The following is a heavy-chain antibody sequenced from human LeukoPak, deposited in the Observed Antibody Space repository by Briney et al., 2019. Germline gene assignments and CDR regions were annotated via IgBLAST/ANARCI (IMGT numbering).Heavy chain of an antibody. D-gene: IGHD2-15*01. CDR1: GGSISITSYY. J-gene: IGHJ6*03. Sequence: SETLSLTCTVSGGSISITSYYWGWIRQPPGKGLEWIGSMYSSGSTYYNPSLKSRVTISVDTSKNQFSLKLSSVSAADSAVYYCARVPKDHIVWVPYEYYYMDVWGKGTTVTISS. CDR3: ARVPKDHIVWVPYEYYYMDV. V-gene: IGHV4-39*07. CDR2: MYSSGST.